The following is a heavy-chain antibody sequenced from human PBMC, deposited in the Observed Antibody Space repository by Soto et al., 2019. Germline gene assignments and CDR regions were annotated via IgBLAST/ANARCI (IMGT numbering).Heavy chain of an antibody. CDR3: ARGDANYDFWSGYYMVWFDP. CDR1: GGSFSGYY. J-gene: IGHJ5*02. CDR2: INHSGST. Sequence: KTSETLSLTCAVYGGSFSGYYWSWIRQPPGKGLEWIGEINHSGSTNYNPSLKSRVTISVDTSKNQFSLKLSSVTAADTAVYYCARGDANYDFWSGYYMVWFDPWGQGTLVTVSS. D-gene: IGHD3-3*01. V-gene: IGHV4-34*01.